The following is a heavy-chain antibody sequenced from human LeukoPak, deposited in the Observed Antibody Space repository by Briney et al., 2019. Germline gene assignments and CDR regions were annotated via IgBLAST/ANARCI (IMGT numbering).Heavy chain of an antibody. CDR1: GGSINNYY. CDR2: VYYSGST. V-gene: IGHV4-59*01. J-gene: IGHJ4*02. CDR3: ATYSNVGPRDH. Sequence: SETLSLTCTVSGGSINNYYWGWFRQPPGKGLEWIGYVYYSGSTSYNPSLKSRITITVDTSKNQFSLNLRSVTAADTAIYYCATYSNVGPRDHWGQGTRVTVSS. D-gene: IGHD4-11*01.